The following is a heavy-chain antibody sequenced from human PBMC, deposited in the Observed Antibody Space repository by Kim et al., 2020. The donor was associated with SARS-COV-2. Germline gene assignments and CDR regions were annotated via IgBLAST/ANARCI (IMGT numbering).Heavy chain of an antibody. Sequence: SETLSLTCTVSGGSISSGGYYWSWIRQHPGKGLEWIGYIYYSGSTYYNPSLKSRVTISVDTSKNQFSLKLSSVTAADTAVYYCARDGGHTQSGYGMDVWGQGTTVTVSS. V-gene: IGHV4-31*03. J-gene: IGHJ6*02. CDR1: GGSISSGGYY. CDR3: ARDGGHTQSGYGMDV. CDR2: IYYSGST. D-gene: IGHD5-18*01.